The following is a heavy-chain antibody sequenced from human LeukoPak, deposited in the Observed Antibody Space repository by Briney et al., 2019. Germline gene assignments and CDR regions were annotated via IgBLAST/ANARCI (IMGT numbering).Heavy chain of an antibody. CDR2: ISGSGGST. J-gene: IGHJ1*01. CDR1: GFTFSSYA. CDR3: AKGHGSSWYGAEYFQH. Sequence: SGGSLRLSCAASGFTFSSYAMSWVRQAPGKGLEWVSAISGSGGSTYYADSVKGRFTISGDNSKNTLYLQMNSLRAEDTAVYYCAKGHGSSWYGAEYFQHWGQGTLVTVSS. D-gene: IGHD6-13*01. V-gene: IGHV3-23*01.